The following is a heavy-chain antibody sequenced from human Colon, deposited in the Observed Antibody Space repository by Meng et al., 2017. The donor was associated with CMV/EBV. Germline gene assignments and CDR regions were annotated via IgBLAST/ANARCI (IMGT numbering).Heavy chain of an antibody. CDR2: IYYSGNT. Sequence: SQTLSLTCTVSGGSISSSSHYWAWIRQPPGKGLEWIGSIYYSGNTFYNPSLKSRVTISVDTSKNQFSLKLSSVTAADTAVYYCARVELPGDAFDIWGQGTMVTVSS. J-gene: IGHJ3*02. D-gene: IGHD2-15*01. CDR1: GGSISSSSHY. CDR3: ARVELPGDAFDI. V-gene: IGHV4-39*07.